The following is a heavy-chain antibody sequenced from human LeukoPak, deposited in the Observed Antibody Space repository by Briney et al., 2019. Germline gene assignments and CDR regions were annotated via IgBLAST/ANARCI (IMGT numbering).Heavy chain of an antibody. Sequence: GGSLRLSCAASGFTFSSYAMSWVRQAPGTGREGVSAISGSGGSTYYADSVKARFTISRDNSKNTLYLQMNSLRAEDTTVYYCAKDTTTIVVVREGNFDYWGQGTLVTVSS. D-gene: IGHD3-22*01. CDR2: ISGSGGST. CDR3: AKDTTTIVVVREGNFDY. CDR1: GFTFSSYA. J-gene: IGHJ4*02. V-gene: IGHV3-23*01.